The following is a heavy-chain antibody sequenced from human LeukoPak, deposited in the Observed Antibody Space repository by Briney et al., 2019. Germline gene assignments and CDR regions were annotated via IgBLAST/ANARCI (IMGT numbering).Heavy chain of an antibody. D-gene: IGHD5-12*01. J-gene: IGHJ4*02. Sequence: ASVKVSCKASGYTFTIYDINWVRQATGQGLEWMGWMNPNSGNTGYAQKFQGRVTMTRNTSISTAYMELSSLRSEDTAVYYCPRGGYSGYDYGLSLDYWGQGTLVTVSS. CDR1: GYTFTIYD. CDR3: PRGGYSGYDYGLSLDY. V-gene: IGHV1-8*01. CDR2: MNPNSGNT.